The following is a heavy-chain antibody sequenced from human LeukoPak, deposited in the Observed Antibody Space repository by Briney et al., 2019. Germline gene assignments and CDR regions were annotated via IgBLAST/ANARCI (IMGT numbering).Heavy chain of an antibody. J-gene: IGHJ3*02. CDR1: AVSISSNH. Sequence: PSETLSLTCSGYAVSISSNHWSWIPPPPGKGLEWIGFISHSGSTRYNPSLQSTVTISIDTSKNLFSLKLSSLTAADTAVYYCARLLDYDSSGDPDTFDIWGQGTMVTVSS. V-gene: IGHV4-59*08. CDR2: ISHSGST. D-gene: IGHD3-22*01. CDR3: ARLLDYDSSGDPDTFDI.